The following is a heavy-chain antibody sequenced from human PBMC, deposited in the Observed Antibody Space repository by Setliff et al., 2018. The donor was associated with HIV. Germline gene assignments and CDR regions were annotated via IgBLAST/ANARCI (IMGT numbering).Heavy chain of an antibody. V-gene: IGHV3-30*02. CDR3: AKDRDNSGWIDY. J-gene: IGHJ4*02. CDR1: GYTFTGYY. CDR2: IRYDGSNK. D-gene: IGHD6-19*01. Sequence: SCKASGYTFTGYYMHWVRQAPGKGLEWMAFIRYDGSNKYFADSVKGRFSISRDNSKNTLYLQMNSLRGDDTAVYYCAKDRDNSGWIDYWGQGTLVTVSS.